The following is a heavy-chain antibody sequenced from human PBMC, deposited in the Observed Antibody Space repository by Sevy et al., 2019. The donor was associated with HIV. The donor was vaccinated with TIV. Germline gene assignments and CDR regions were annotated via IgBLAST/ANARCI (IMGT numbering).Heavy chain of an antibody. J-gene: IGHJ4*02. Sequence: GGSLRLSCVGSGFTFSSHGMHWVRQGPGPGLGRVEVIWYDGSNKYYADSVKGWVTISRDNSRSTLYLEMGSVRVEDTGVYYCAAWWDYKTSVYWGQGSLVTVSS. CDR2: IWYDGSNK. CDR1: GFTFSSHG. D-gene: IGHD2-8*02. CDR3: AAWWDYKTSVY. V-gene: IGHV3-33*08.